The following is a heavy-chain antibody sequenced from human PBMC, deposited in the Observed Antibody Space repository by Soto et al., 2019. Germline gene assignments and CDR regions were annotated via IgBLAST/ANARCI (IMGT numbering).Heavy chain of an antibody. CDR2: IRSKANSYAT. V-gene: IGHV3-73*01. Sequence: PGGSLRLSCAASGFTFSGSAMHWVRQASGKGLEWVGRIRSKANSYATAYAASVKGRFTISRDDSKNTAYLQMNSLKTEDTAVYYCTRHVSDYYGSGSISCYYYRMDVWGQGTTVTVSS. D-gene: IGHD3-10*01. J-gene: IGHJ6*02. CDR1: GFTFSGSA. CDR3: TRHVSDYYGSGSISCYYYRMDV.